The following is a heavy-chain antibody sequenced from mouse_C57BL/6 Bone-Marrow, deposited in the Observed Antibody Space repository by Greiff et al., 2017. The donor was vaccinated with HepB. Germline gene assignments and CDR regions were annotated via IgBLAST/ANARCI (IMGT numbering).Heavy chain of an antibody. CDR1: GYTFTSYW. D-gene: IGHD2-4*01. Sequence: VQLQQPGAELVKPGASVKLSCKASGYTFTSYWMQWVKQRPGQGLEWIGEIDPSDSYTNYNQKFKGKATLTVDTSSSTAYMQHSSLTSDDSAIYYCAGAGFYYDYDVDFDYWGQGTALTVSS. CDR2: IDPSDSYT. V-gene: IGHV1-50*01. J-gene: IGHJ2*01. CDR3: AGAGFYYDYDVDFDY.